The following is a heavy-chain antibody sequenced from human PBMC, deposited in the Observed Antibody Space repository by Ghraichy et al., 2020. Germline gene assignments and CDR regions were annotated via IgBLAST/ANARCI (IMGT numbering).Heavy chain of an antibody. J-gene: IGHJ4*02. CDR3: ARGENYYYDSSGYYLNDY. CDR2: INHSGST. CDR1: GGSFSGYY. V-gene: IGHV4-34*01. Sequence: SETLSLTCAVYGGSFSGYYWSWIRQPPGKGLEWIGEINHSGSTNYNPSLKSRVTISVDTSKNQSSLKLSSVTAADTAVYYCARGENYYYDSSGYYLNDYWGQGTLVTVSS. D-gene: IGHD3-22*01.